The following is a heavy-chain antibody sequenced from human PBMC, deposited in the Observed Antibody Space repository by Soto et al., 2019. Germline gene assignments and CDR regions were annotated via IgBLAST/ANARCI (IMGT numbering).Heavy chain of an antibody. D-gene: IGHD3-3*01. CDR3: ARVAYDFWSGYSPYYYYYGMDV. J-gene: IGHJ6*02. Sequence: GSLRLSCAASGFTFSSYWMSWVRQAPGKGLEWVANIKQDGSEKYYVDSVKGRFTISRDNAKNSLYLQMNSLRAEDTAVYYCARVAYDFWSGYSPYYYYYGMDVWGQGTTVTVSS. V-gene: IGHV3-7*05. CDR1: GFTFSSYW. CDR2: IKQDGSEK.